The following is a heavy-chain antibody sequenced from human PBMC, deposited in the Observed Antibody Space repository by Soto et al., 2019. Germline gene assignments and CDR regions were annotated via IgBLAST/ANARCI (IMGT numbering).Heavy chain of an antibody. V-gene: IGHV4-31*03. J-gene: IGHJ4*02. D-gene: IGHD6-13*01. Sequence: QVQLQESGPGLVQPSQTLSLTCTVSGVSINSAGFYWSWIRQQPGKGLEWIGYIYYTGNTYYNPSLQSRLTMSVDTSKTQFYLNLRSVTAADTAIYYCARGHSSGWYGGAYDYWGQGTLVTVSS. CDR1: GVSINSAGFY. CDR2: IYYTGNT. CDR3: ARGHSSGWYGGAYDY.